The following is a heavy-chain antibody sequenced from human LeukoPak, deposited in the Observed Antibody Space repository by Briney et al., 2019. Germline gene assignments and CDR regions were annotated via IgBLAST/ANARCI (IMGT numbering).Heavy chain of an antibody. CDR2: IYTSGST. CDR1: GGSISSYS. J-gene: IGHJ4*02. D-gene: IGHD3-22*01. Sequence: SETLSLTCTVSGGSISSYSWSWVRQPAGKGLGWIGRIYTSGSTNYNPSLKSRVTMSVDTSKNQSSLKLSSVTAADTAVYYCARVSGYYDSSGYYYFDYWGQGTLVTVSS. CDR3: ARVSGYYDSSGYYYFDY. V-gene: IGHV4-4*07.